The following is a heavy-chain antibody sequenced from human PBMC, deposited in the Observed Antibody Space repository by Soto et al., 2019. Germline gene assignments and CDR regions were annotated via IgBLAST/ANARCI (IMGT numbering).Heavy chain of an antibody. CDR3: ARASVYSSSLFDY. CDR1: GYTFTGYY. CDR2: INPNSGGT. J-gene: IGHJ4*02. V-gene: IGHV1-2*02. D-gene: IGHD6-13*01. Sequence: ASVKVSCKASGYTFTGYYMHWVRQAPGQGLEWMGWINPNSGGTNYAQKFQGRVTMTRDTSISTAYMELSRLRSDDTAVYYCARASVYSSSLFDYWGQGTLVTVSS.